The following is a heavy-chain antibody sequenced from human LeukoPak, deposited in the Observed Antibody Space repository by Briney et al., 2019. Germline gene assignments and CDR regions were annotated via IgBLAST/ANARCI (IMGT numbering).Heavy chain of an antibody. Sequence: GASVKVSCKASGYTFTSYYMHWVRQAPGQGLEWMGIINPSGGSTSYAQKFQGRVTMTRDTSTSTVYMELSSLRSEDTAVYYCASISPPPSGYDYGTSPHGYYYYGMDVWGQGTTVTVSS. D-gene: IGHD5-12*01. CDR1: GYTFTSYY. CDR2: INPSGGST. J-gene: IGHJ6*02. CDR3: ASISPPPSGYDYGTSPHGYYYYGMDV. V-gene: IGHV1-46*01.